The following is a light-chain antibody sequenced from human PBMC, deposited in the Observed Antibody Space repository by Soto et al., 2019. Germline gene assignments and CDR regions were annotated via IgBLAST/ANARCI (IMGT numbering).Light chain of an antibody. CDR3: HQRSTWPFT. J-gene: IGKJ3*01. V-gene: IGKV3-11*01. Sequence: VLTQSPATLSLSPGERATLSCRASQSISSYLAWYQQKPDQAPRLLIYDASNRATGIPARFSGSGSGTDFTLTISSLEPEDFAVYYCHQRSTWPFTFGPGTKVDIK. CDR1: QSISSY. CDR2: DAS.